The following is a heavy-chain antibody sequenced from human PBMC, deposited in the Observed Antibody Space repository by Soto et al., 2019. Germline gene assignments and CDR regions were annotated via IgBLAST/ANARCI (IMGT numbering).Heavy chain of an antibody. V-gene: IGHV1-18*01. CDR3: AREGMPGYGDAWFDP. CDR1: GYTFTSYG. D-gene: IGHD4-17*01. CDR2: ISAYNGNT. J-gene: IGHJ5*02. Sequence: QVQLVQSGAEVKKPGASVKVSCKASGYTFTSYGISWVRQAPGRGLEWMGWISAYNGNTNYAQKLQGRVTMTTDTSXXTAYMELRSLRSDDTAVYYCAREGMPGYGDAWFDPWGQGTLVTVSS.